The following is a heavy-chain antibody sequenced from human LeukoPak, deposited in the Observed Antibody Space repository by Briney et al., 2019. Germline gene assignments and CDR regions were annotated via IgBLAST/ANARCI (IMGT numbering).Heavy chain of an antibody. J-gene: IGHJ6*03. D-gene: IGHD1-26*01. CDR3: ARDPYSGNYGNDFYYYMDV. CDR2: ISGGSSFT. V-gene: IGHV3-21*01. Sequence: GGSLRLSCAASGFSFSSFSMNWVRQAPGKGLEWVSYISGGSSFTYYVDSVKGRFTISRDNAKNSLYLQMDSLGPEDTAVYYCARDPYSGNYGNDFYYYMDVWGKGTTVTISS. CDR1: GFSFSSFS.